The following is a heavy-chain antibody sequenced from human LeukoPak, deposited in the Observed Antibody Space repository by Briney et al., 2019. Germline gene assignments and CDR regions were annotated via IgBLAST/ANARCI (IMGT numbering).Heavy chain of an antibody. V-gene: IGHV3-30-3*01. CDR2: ISYDGSNK. J-gene: IGHJ4*02. D-gene: IGHD3-10*01. CDR3: ARDSSGSGSYPTLDY. Sequence: GGSLRLSCAASGFTFSNYAMHRVRQAPGKGLEWVAVISYDGSNKYYADSVKGRFTISRDNSKNTLYLQMNSLRAEDTAVYYCARDSSGSGSYPTLDYWGQGTLVTVSS. CDR1: GFTFSNYA.